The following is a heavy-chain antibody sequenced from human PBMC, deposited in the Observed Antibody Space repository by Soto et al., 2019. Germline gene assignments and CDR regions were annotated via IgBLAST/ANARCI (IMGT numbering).Heavy chain of an antibody. V-gene: IGHV1-18*01. CDR1: GYTFTNYG. CDR2: ISAYNGNR. Sequence: QVQLVQSGGEVKKPGASVKVSCKASGYTFTNYGISWVRQAPGQGLEWMGWISAYNGNRKYAQKLQDRVTMTTDTSTNTAYLALRSLRSDDTAMYYCARVRGESEQLANYGMDAWGQGTTVTVFS. J-gene: IGHJ6*02. D-gene: IGHD6-6*01. CDR3: ARVRGESEQLANYGMDA.